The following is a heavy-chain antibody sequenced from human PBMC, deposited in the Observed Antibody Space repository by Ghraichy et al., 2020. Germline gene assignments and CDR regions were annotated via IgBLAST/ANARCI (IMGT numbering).Heavy chain of an antibody. J-gene: IGHJ4*02. CDR2: ISSSSSTI. D-gene: IGHD3-22*01. V-gene: IGHV3-48*02. CDR3: ARESGADDSSGDFDY. CDR1: GFPFSSYS. Sequence: GGSLRLSCAASGFPFSSYSMNWVRQAPGKGLEWVSYISSSSSTIYYADSVKGRFTISRDNAKNSLYLQMNSLRDEDTAVYYCARESGADDSSGDFDYWGQGTLVTVSS.